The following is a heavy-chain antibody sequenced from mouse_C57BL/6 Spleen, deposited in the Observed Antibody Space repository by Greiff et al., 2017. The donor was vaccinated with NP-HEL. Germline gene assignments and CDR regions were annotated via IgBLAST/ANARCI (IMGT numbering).Heavy chain of an antibody. V-gene: IGHV5-16*01. J-gene: IGHJ1*03. CDR3: ARDGGGYFDV. CDR2: INYDGSST. CDR1: GFTFSDYY. Sequence: EVQLVESEGGLVQPGSSMKLSCTASGFTFSDYYMSWVRQVPEKGLEWVANINYDGSSTYYLDSLKSRFTISRDNAKNNLYLQMSSLKSEDTATYYCARDGGGYFDVWGTGTTVTVSS.